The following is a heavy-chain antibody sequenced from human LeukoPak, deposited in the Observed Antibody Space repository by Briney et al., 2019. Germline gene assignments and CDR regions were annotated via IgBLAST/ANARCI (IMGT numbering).Heavy chain of an antibody. CDR2: ISAYNGNT. V-gene: IGHV1-18*01. Sequence: GASVKVSCKASGYTFTSYGISWVRQAPGQGLEWMGWISAYNGNTNYAQKLQGRVTMTTDTSTSTAYMELRSLRSDDTAAYYCATYRITIFGVVTSFDPWGQGTLVTVSS. J-gene: IGHJ5*02. D-gene: IGHD3-3*01. CDR3: ATYRITIFGVVTSFDP. CDR1: GYTFTSYG.